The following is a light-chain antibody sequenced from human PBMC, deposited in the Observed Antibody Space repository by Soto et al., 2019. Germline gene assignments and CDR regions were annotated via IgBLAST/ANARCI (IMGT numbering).Light chain of an antibody. J-gene: IGLJ1*01. CDR2: SNS. V-gene: IGLV1-44*01. CDR1: NSNIGSHT. CDR3: ASWDDNLQV. Sequence: QSVLTQPPSASGTPGQRVTISCSASNSNIGSHTVNWYQQLPGTAPKLLIYSNSQRPLGVPVRFAGSKSGTSASLAISGLQSEDEAGYYCASWDDNLQVFGLGTKVTVL.